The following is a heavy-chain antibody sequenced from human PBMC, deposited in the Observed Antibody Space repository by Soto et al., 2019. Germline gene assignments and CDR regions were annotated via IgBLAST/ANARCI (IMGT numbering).Heavy chain of an antibody. CDR1: GGTLRSYA. V-gene: IGHV1-3*01. CDR2: VNAGNGNT. J-gene: IGHJ4*02. D-gene: IGHD3-22*01. Sequence: GASVKVSCQASGGTLRSYAINWVGQAPGQRLEWVGGVNAGNGNTKYSQKFQGRVTITRDTSASTAYMELSSLRSEDTAVYYCACASLVGYYDSSGYKRSRNYYFDYWGQGTLVTVSS. CDR3: ACASLVGYYDSSGYKRSRNYYFDY.